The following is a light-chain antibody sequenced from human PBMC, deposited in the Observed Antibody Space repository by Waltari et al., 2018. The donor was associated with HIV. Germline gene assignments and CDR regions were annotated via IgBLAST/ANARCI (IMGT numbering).Light chain of an antibody. CDR2: DVT. Sequence: QSALTQTRSVSGSPGQSVTIHCTGTSSDVGGYNYVPWYQQHPGKAPKLIIYDVTKRPSGVPDRFTGSKSGDTASLTMSGLQAEDEADYYCCSYAGSKTYVFGTGTKVTVL. CDR1: SSDVGGYNY. J-gene: IGLJ1*01. CDR3: CSYAGSKTYV. V-gene: IGLV2-11*01.